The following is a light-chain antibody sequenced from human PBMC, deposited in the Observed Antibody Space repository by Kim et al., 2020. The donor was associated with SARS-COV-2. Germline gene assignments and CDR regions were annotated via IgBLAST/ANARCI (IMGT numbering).Light chain of an antibody. CDR3: QQLTDYPALT. V-gene: IGKV1-9*01. CDR2: AAS. Sequence: IQLTQSPSSLSASVGDRVTITCRASQGIGTYLAWYQQKPGKAPNLLIYAASTLQSGVSSRFSGSGSGTDFTLTISSLQPEDSATYYCQQLTDYPALTFGGGTKVEIK. CDR1: QGIGTY. J-gene: IGKJ4*01.